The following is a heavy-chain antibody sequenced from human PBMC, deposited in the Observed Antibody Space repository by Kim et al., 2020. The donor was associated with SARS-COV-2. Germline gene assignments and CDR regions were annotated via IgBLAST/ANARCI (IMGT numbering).Heavy chain of an antibody. CDR1: GFTFSNAW. CDR2: IKSKTDGGTT. J-gene: IGHJ4*02. D-gene: IGHD3-22*01. V-gene: IGHV3-15*01. Sequence: LSLTCAASGFTFSNAWMSWVRQAPGKGLEWVGRIKSKTDGGTTDYAAPVKGRFTISRDDSKNTLYLQMNSLKTEDTAVYYCTTDRVLRSRDPMYYYDSSGYYDDYWGQGTLVTVSS. CDR3: TTDRVLRSRDPMYYYDSSGYYDDY.